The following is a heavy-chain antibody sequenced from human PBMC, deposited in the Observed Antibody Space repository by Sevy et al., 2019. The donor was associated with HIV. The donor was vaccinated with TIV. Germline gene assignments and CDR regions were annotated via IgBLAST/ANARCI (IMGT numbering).Heavy chain of an antibody. CDR2: ISSNGGST. Sequence: GGSLRLSCSASGFTFSSYAMHWVRQAPGKGLEYVSAISSNGGSTYYADSVKGRFTISRDNSKNTLYLQMSSLRAEDKAVYYCVKDRDPGRYDFWSGYYTSYYYYGMDVWGQGTTVTVSS. CDR3: VKDRDPGRYDFWSGYYTSYYYYGMDV. J-gene: IGHJ6*02. CDR1: GFTFSSYA. D-gene: IGHD3-3*01. V-gene: IGHV3-64D*06.